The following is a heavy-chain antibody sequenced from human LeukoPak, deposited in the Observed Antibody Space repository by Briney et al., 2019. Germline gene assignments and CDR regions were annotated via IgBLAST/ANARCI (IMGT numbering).Heavy chain of an antibody. J-gene: IGHJ4*02. Sequence: GGSLRLSCAASGLTFTNAWMSWVRQTPGKGLEWVSVLYSGGSAYYADSVKGRFTISRDNSKNTLYLQMNSLRAEDTAVYYCARDLYYDSSGYYFHDYWGQGTLVTVSS. V-gene: IGHV3-53*01. CDR3: ARDLYYDSSGYYFHDY. CDR2: LYSGGSA. CDR1: GLTFTNAW. D-gene: IGHD3-22*01.